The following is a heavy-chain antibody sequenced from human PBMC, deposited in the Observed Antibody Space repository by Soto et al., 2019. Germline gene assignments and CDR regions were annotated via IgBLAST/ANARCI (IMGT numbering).Heavy chain of an antibody. J-gene: IGHJ4*02. Sequence: QVQLVESGGGVVQPGRSLRLSCAASGFTFSSYGMHWVRQAPGKGLGWVAVISYDGSNKYYADSVKGRFTISRDNSKNTLYLQMNSLRAEDTAVYYCAKGGGMTTVTAYYFDYWGQGTLVTVSS. CDR1: GFTFSSYG. D-gene: IGHD4-17*01. V-gene: IGHV3-30*18. CDR3: AKGGGMTTVTAYYFDY. CDR2: ISYDGSNK.